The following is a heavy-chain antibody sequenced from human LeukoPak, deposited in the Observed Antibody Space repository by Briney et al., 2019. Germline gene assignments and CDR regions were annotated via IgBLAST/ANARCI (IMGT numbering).Heavy chain of an antibody. CDR3: ATHCHGSVWYYGMDV. Sequence: GGSLRLSCAASGFTFSSYGMHWVRQAPGKGLEWVAFIRYDGGNKYYADSVKGRFTISRDNSKNTLYLQMNSLRAEDTAVYYCATHCHGSVWYYGMDVWGQGTTVTVSS. V-gene: IGHV3-30*02. CDR2: IRYDGGNK. CDR1: GFTFSSYG. J-gene: IGHJ6*02. D-gene: IGHD3-10*01.